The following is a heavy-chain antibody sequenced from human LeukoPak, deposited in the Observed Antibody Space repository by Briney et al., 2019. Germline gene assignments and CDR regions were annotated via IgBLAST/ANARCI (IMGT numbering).Heavy chain of an antibody. V-gene: IGHV1-24*01. J-gene: IGHJ5*02. CDR1: GYTLTELS. D-gene: IGHD6-19*01. CDR3: ATDFSFGSGWYWGFDP. CDR2: FDPEDGET. Sequence: VASVKVSCKVSGYTLTELSMHWVRQDPGKGLEWMGGFDPEDGETIYAQKFQGRVTMTEDTSTDTAYMELSSLRSEDTAVYYCATDFSFGSGWYWGFDPWGQGTLVTVSS.